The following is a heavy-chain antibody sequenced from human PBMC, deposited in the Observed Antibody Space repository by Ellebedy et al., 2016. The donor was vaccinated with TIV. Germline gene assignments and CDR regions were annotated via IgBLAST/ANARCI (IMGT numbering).Heavy chain of an antibody. Sequence: GESLKISCAASGFTFSSSGMHWVRQAPGKGLEWVAVIWYDGSNKYYADSVQGRFTISRDNSNNTLYLQMNRLRAEDTAVYYCARGRGCSGGSCYSGMYYFDYWGQGTLVTVSS. CDR1: GFTFSSSG. V-gene: IGHV3-33*01. CDR3: ARGRGCSGGSCYSGMYYFDY. CDR2: IWYDGSNK. J-gene: IGHJ4*02. D-gene: IGHD2-15*01.